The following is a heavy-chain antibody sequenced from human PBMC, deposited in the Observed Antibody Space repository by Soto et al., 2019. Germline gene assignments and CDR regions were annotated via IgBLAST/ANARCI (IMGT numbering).Heavy chain of an antibody. V-gene: IGHV3-15*07. CDR3: TTDQYGVYEFNYYGMDV. Sequence: VGSLRLSCAASGFTFSNAWMNWVRQAPGKGLEWAGRIKSKTDGGTTDYAAPVKGRFTISRDDSKNTLYLQMNSLKTEDTAVYYCTTDQYGVYEFNYYGMDVWGQGTTVTVSS. J-gene: IGHJ6*02. CDR1: GFTFSNAW. D-gene: IGHD4-17*01. CDR2: IKSKTDGGTT.